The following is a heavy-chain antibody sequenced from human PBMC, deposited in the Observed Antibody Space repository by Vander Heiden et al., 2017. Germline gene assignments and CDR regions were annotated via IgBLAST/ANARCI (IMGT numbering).Heavy chain of an antibody. V-gene: IGHV3-23*01. CDR2: MSGSGGST. D-gene: IGHD3-22*01. J-gene: IGHJ4*02. Sequence: EVQLLESGGGLVQPGGSLGLSCAASGFTFSSYAMSWVRKAPGKGLEWVSAMSGSGGSTYYADSVKGRFTISRDNSKNTLYLQMNSLRAEDTAVYYCAKSDSSGYYYHFDYWGQGTLVTVSS. CDR1: GFTFSSYA. CDR3: AKSDSSGYYYHFDY.